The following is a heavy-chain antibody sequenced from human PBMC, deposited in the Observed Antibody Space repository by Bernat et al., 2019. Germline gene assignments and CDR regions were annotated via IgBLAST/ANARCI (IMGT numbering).Heavy chain of an antibody. CDR1: RYSFISYG. D-gene: IGHD3-16*01. CDR2: IDPATVKT. J-gene: IGHJ6*02. V-gene: IGHV1-3*01. Sequence: QVQLVQSASEVKNPGASVNISCKALRYSFISYGIHWLRQAPGQRLEWMGWIDPATVKTKFSQKFQGRVTITMYTAASTVYLGLSSLRSEDTALYYCARAIGDASLSYYNGLDVWGQGTTVTVSS. CDR3: ARAIGDASLSYYNGLDV.